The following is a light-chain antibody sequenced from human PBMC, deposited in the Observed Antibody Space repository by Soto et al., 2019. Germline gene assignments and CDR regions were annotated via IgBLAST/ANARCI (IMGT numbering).Light chain of an antibody. V-gene: IGKV1-5*03. CDR3: QQYNIYWT. CDR2: KAS. J-gene: IGKJ1*01. Sequence: DIQMTQSPSTLSASVGDRVTITCRASQSISYWLAWYQQKPGKAPNLLIYKASTLESGVPSRFSGSGSGTEFTLTISSLQPDDFATYYCQQYNIYWTFVQGTKVEIK. CDR1: QSISYW.